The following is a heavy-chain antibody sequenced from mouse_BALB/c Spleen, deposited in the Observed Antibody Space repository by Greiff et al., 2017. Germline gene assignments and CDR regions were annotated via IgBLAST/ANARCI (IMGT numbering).Heavy chain of an antibody. V-gene: IGHV3-2*02. CDR1: GYSITSDYA. D-gene: IGHD2-3*01. J-gene: IGHJ4*01. CDR2: ISYSGST. Sequence: VQLQQSGPGLVKPSQSLSLTCTVTGYSITSDYAWNWIRQFPGNKLEWMGYISYSGSTSYNPSLKSRISITRDTSKNQFFLQLNSVTTEDTATYYCARWLLDAMDYWGQGTSVTVSS. CDR3: ARWLLDAMDY.